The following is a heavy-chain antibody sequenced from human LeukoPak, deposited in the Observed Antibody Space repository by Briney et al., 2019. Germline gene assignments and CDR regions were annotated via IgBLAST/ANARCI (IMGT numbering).Heavy chain of an antibody. V-gene: IGHV4-4*07. CDR2: IYTSGST. CDR3: ARGYCSSTSCYPMGVDY. J-gene: IGHJ4*02. Sequence: SETLSLTCTVSGGSISSYYWSWIRQPAGKGLEWIGRIYTSGSTNYNPSLKSRVTMSVDTSKNQFSLKLSSVTAADTAVYYCARGYCSSTSCYPMGVDYWGQGTLVTVSS. D-gene: IGHD2-2*01. CDR1: GGSISSYY.